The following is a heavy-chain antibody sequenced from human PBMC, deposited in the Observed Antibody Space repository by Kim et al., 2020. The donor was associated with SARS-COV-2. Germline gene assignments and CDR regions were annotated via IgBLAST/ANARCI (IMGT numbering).Heavy chain of an antibody. Sequence: GGSLRLSCAASGFTFSNYAMSWVRQTPGKGLEWVSTITSSGGETFYADSVKGRFAISRDNSENTLFLQMNSLRVEDTAIYYCAKAFNYGSACDYASFDSWGQGSLVTISS. J-gene: IGHJ5*01. CDR1: GFTFSNYA. D-gene: IGHD3-10*01. CDR2: ITSSGGET. V-gene: IGHV3-23*01. CDR3: AKAFNYGSACDYASFDS.